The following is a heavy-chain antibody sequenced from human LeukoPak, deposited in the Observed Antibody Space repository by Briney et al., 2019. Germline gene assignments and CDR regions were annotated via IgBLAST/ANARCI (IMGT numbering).Heavy chain of an antibody. CDR2: IYTSGST. V-gene: IGHV4-4*07. CDR1: GASISSYY. D-gene: IGHD2-2*02. CDR3: ARSRCYNCAFDI. J-gene: IGHJ3*02. Sequence: SETLSLTCTVSGASISSYYWNWIRQPAGKGLEWIGRIYTSGSTNYNPSLKSRVTMSVDTSKNQFSLKLNSVTAADTAVYYCARSRCYNCAFDIWGQGTMVTVSS.